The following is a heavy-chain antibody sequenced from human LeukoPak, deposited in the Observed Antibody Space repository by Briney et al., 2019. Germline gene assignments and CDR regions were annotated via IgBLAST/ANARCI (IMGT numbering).Heavy chain of an antibody. J-gene: IGHJ4*02. CDR3: ARDGVDTAIDY. CDR1: GFTFSSYA. CDR2: ISYDGSNK. Sequence: GGSLRLSCAASGFTFSSYAMHWVRQAPGKGLEWVAVISYDGSNKYYADSVKGRFTISRDSSKNTLYLQMNSLRAEDTAVYYCARDGVDTAIDYWGQGTLVTVSS. D-gene: IGHD5-18*01. V-gene: IGHV3-30*01.